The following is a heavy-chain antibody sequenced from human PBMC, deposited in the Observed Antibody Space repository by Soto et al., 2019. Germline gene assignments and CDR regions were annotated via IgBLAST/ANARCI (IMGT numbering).Heavy chain of an antibody. D-gene: IGHD2-2*02. V-gene: IGHV1-69*13. J-gene: IGHJ6*02. CDR3: ASLQYQLLYSGYYYGLDV. CDR2: IIPIFGTA. CDR1: GGTFSSYA. Sequence: SVKVSCKASGGTFSSYAISWVRQAPGQGLEWMGGIIPIFGTANYAQKFQGRVTITADESTSTAYMELSSLRSEDTAVYYCASLQYQLLYSGYYYGLDVWGQGTTLTVSS.